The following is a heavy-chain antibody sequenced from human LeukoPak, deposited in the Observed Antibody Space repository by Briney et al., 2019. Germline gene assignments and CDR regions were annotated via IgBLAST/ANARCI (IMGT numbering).Heavy chain of an antibody. Sequence: SETLSLTCSVSGYLINSGYCWGWFRQSPGKGLEWIGSIYSTGTTYNNRSLKRRVSISVDPSKNQFSLKLRSVTAADTALYYCASRATVANIYFDSWGRETWSPSPQ. CDR3: ASRATVANIYFDS. D-gene: IGHD5-12*01. CDR2: IYSTGTT. V-gene: IGHV4-38-2*02. J-gene: IGHJ4*02. CDR1: GYLINSGYC.